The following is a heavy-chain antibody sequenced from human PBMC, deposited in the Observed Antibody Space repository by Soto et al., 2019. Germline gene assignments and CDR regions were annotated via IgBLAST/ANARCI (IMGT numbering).Heavy chain of an antibody. D-gene: IGHD4-17*01. Sequence: SETLSLTCAVYGGSFSGYYWSWIRQPPGKGLEWIGEINHSGSTNYNPSLKSRVTISVDTSKNQFSLKLSSVTAADTAVYYCARGINGDYPLRYYYNMDVWGKGTMVTVSS. CDR3: ARGINGDYPLRYYYNMDV. CDR1: GGSFSGYY. V-gene: IGHV4-34*01. CDR2: INHSGST. J-gene: IGHJ6*03.